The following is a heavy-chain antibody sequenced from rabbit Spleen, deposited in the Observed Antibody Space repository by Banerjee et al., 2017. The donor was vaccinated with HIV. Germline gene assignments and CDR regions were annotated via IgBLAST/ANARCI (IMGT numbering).Heavy chain of an antibody. J-gene: IGHJ4*01. CDR2: IYGGNSGNT. CDR3: ARDLDGVIGWNFGW. CDR1: GFTISSSYY. V-gene: IGHV1S40*01. Sequence: QSLEESGGDLVQPGASLTLTCTASGFTISSSYYMCWVRQAPGKGLEWIACIYGGNSGNTYYASWAKGRFTISKTSSTTVTLQMTSLTAADTATYFCARDLDGVIGWNFGWWGQGTLVTVS. D-gene: IGHD1-1*01.